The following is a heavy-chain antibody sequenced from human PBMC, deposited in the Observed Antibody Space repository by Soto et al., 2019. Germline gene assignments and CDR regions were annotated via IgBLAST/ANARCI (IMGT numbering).Heavy chain of an antibody. CDR2: MSGSGDST. J-gene: IGHJ6*03. CDR1: GFTFSSYA. CDR3: AKDLVTIFCRSTSCYHYYYMDV. D-gene: IGHD2-2*01. V-gene: IGHV3-23*01. Sequence: GGSLRLSCAASGFTFSSYAMTWVRQAPGKGLEWVSAMSGSGDSTYYADSVKGRFTISRDNSKNTLYLQMNSLRAEDTAVYYCAKDLVTIFCRSTSCYHYYYMDVWGKGTPVTVSS.